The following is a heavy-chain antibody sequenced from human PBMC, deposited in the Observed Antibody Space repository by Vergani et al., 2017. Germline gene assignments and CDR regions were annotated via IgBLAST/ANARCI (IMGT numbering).Heavy chain of an antibody. Sequence: EVQLLESGGGLVQPGGSLRLSCAASGFTFSSYAMSWVRQAPGKGLEWVSAISGSGVSTYYADSVKGRFTISRDNSKNTLYMQMNSLRAEDTAVDYCAKEVDYGSGSYYYYYYMDVWGKGTTVTVSS. J-gene: IGHJ6*03. CDR2: ISGSGVST. V-gene: IGHV3-23*01. CDR1: GFTFSSYA. D-gene: IGHD3-10*01. CDR3: AKEVDYGSGSYYYYYYMDV.